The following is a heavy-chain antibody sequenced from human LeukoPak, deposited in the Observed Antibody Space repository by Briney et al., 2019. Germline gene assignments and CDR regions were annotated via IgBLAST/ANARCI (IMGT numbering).Heavy chain of an antibody. CDR3: ARESSGYFY. V-gene: IGHV3-21*01. J-gene: IGHJ4*02. CDR1: GFTFSTYS. Sequence: GGSLRLSCAASGFTFSTYSMNWVRQAPGQGLEWVSSISSGSSFIDYADSVKGRFTISRDNAKNSLFLQMNSLRAEDTAVYYCARESSGYFYWGQGTLVTVSS. D-gene: IGHD3-22*01. CDR2: ISSGSSFI.